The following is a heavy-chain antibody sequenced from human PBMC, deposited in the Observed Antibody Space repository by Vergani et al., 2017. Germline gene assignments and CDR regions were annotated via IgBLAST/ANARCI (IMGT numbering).Heavy chain of an antibody. J-gene: IGHJ6*02. V-gene: IGHV3-30*18. CDR2: ISYDGSDK. CDR3: AKEGDPTIAVAGDYYYYYGMDV. D-gene: IGHD6-19*01. CDR1: GFTFSRYG. Sequence: QVQLVESGGGVVQPGGSLRLSCAASGFTFSRYGMHWVRQAPGKGLEWVATISYDGSDKYYADSMKGRFTISRDNSKNTLYLLMNSLRVEDTAVYYCAKEGDPTIAVAGDYYYYYGMDVWGQGTTVTVSS.